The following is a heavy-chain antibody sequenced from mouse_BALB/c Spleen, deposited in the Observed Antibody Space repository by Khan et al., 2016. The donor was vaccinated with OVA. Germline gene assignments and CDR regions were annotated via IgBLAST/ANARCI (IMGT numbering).Heavy chain of an antibody. D-gene: IGHD1-1*01. CDR3: ARGNYYGSTSWFGY. Sequence: QVQLKQSGPELVKPGASVKISCKASGYTFTDYYIKWVKQKTGQGLECIGWIYPESGNIKYNEKFKDKATLTVDTSSRTAYMQLSSLTSEDTAVYFCARGNYYGSTSWFGYWGQGTLVTVSA. J-gene: IGHJ3*01. CDR2: IYPESGNI. CDR1: GYTFTDYY. V-gene: IGHV1-84*02.